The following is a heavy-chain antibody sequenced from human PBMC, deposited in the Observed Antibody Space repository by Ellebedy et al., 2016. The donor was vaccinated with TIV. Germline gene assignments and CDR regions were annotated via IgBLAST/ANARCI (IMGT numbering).Heavy chain of an antibody. CDR2: ISGSGANT. J-gene: IGHJ4*02. CDR1: GFSVSSNY. V-gene: IGHV3-23*01. Sequence: GESLKISCAASGFSVSSNYMSWVRQAPGKGLEWVSGISGSGANTYYADPVKGRFTISRDNSKNTLYLQMHSLRAEDTAVYYCAKIGCGGDCYLYYFDYWGQGTLVTVSA. D-gene: IGHD2-21*02. CDR3: AKIGCGGDCYLYYFDY.